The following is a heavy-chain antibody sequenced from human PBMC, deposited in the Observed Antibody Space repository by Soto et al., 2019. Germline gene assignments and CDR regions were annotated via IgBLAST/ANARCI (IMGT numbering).Heavy chain of an antibody. V-gene: IGHV4-30-2*01. CDR1: GDSISSGGYS. CDR3: ARAHYGPSGYYFDS. J-gene: IGHJ4*02. Sequence: SETLSLTCTVSGDSISSGGYSWRWIRQPPQKGLEWIGYIYHTGSTSYSPSLKSRVTISVDKSKSQFSLILNSVTAADTAIYYCARAHYGPSGYYFDSCGQGTLVS. CDR2: IYHTGST. D-gene: IGHD3-22*01.